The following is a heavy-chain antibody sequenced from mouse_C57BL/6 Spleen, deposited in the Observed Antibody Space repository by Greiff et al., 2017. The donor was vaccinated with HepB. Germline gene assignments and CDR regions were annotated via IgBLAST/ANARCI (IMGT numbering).Heavy chain of an antibody. Sequence: QVQLQQPGTGLVKPGASLKLSCKASGYTFTSYWMHWVKQRPGQGLEWIGNINPSNGGTNYNGQFKSKATLTVDKYSSTAYLELSSLTSEDSAVYYCARGYYDGSSSYVGDWGEGTTLTVSS. V-gene: IGHV1-53*01. CDR2: INPSNGGT. J-gene: IGHJ2*01. CDR3: ARGYYDGSSSYVGD. CDR1: GYTFTSYW. D-gene: IGHD1-1*01.